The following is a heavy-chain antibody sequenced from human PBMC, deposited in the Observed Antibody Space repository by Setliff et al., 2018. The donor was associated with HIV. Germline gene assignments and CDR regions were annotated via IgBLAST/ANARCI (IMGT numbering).Heavy chain of an antibody. CDR1: EFSLSDVW. V-gene: IGHV3-15*01. Sequence: GGSLRLSCAASEFSLSDVWMMWVRQAPGEGLEWIGRIKRKFEGETTDYAAPVKGRFIISRDDSKNTVYLQMNSLQTEDTAVYYCSTDVPFSGGALYRWGQGTMVTVS. D-gene: IGHD3-10*01. CDR3: STDVPFSGGALYR. CDR2: IKRKFEGETT. J-gene: IGHJ3*02.